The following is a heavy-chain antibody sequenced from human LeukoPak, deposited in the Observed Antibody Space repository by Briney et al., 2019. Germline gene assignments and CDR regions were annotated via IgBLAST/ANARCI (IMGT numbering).Heavy chain of an antibody. D-gene: IGHD6-13*01. CDR2: IYYSGNT. V-gene: IGHV4-61*05. CDR3: ARFRSSWSYFDY. J-gene: IGHJ4*02. CDR1: GGSISSTSYY. Sequence: PSETLSLTCTVSGGSISSTSYYWGWIRQPPGKGLEWIGHIYYSGNTIYNPSLKSRVTISVDTSKNQFSLKLSSVTAADTAVYYCARFRSSWSYFDYWGQGTLVTVSS.